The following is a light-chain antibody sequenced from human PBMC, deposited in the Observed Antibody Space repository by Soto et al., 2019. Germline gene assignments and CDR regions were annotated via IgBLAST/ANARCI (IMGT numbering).Light chain of an antibody. CDR2: AAS. V-gene: IGKV1-39*01. J-gene: IGKJ1*01. Sequence: DIQMTQSPSSLSASVGDRVTITCRASKSISSYLNWYQQKPGKAPKLLIYAASSLQSGVPSRCSGSGSGTDFTLTISSLQPEDCATYYGQQSYSTPPTFGQGTKVEIK. CDR1: KSISSY. CDR3: QQSYSTPPT.